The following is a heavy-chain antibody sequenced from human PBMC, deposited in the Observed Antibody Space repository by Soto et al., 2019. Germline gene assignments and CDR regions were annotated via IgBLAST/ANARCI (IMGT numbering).Heavy chain of an antibody. D-gene: IGHD3-16*01. CDR1: GVSISSGDW. Sequence: SETLSLTCTVSGVSISSGDWWTWVRQSPRKGLEYIGEIFHDGTANYFPSFERRVAMSVDKSKNQFSLKLTSVTAADAAIYYCARLVYDTRLDYLYFDFWGQGAQVTVSS. CDR3: ARLVYDTRLDYLYFDF. V-gene: IGHV4-4*02. J-gene: IGHJ4*02. CDR2: IFHDGTA.